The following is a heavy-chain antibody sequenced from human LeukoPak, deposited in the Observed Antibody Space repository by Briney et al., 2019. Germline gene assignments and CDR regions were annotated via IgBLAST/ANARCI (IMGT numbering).Heavy chain of an antibody. CDR3: AREAYYGSGRSRQPSPV. Sequence: PGGSLRLSCAASGFTFSSYAMYRVRQAPGKGLEWVALISKDGSNEDHADSVKGRFTISRDNSRITLYLQMSSLRPEDTAVYYCAREAYYGSGRSRQPSPVWGQGTLVTVSS. J-gene: IGHJ4*02. CDR2: ISKDGSNE. D-gene: IGHD3-10*01. V-gene: IGHV3-30*15. CDR1: GFTFSSYA.